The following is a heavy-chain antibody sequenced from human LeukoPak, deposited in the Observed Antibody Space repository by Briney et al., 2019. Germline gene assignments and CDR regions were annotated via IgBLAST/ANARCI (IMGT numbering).Heavy chain of an antibody. J-gene: IGHJ4*02. CDR3: ARGNLGVGPIFGVVPFDY. CDR2: MNPNSGNT. Sequence: ASVKVSCKASGYTFTSCDINWVRQATGQGLEWMGWMNPNSGNTGYAQKFQGRVTITRNTSISTAYMELSSLRSEDTAVYYCARGNLGVGPIFGVVPFDYWGQGTLVTVS. D-gene: IGHD3-3*01. V-gene: IGHV1-8*03. CDR1: GYTFTSCD.